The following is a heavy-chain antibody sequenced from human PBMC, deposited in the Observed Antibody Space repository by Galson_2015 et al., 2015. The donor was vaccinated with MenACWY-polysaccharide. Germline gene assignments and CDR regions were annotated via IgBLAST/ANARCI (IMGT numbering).Heavy chain of an antibody. D-gene: IGHD3-10*01. Sequence: LRLSCAASGFTFSSYAMNWVRQAPGKGLEWVSTISGGGDRTNYADSVKGRFTISRDNSKNTLYLQMNSLRAEDTAVYFCAKRGVYGSGTFYTNNRFDPWGQGTLVTVSS. CDR2: ISGGGDRT. CDR1: GFTFSSYA. CDR3: AKRGVYGSGTFYTNNRFDP. V-gene: IGHV3-23*01. J-gene: IGHJ5*02.